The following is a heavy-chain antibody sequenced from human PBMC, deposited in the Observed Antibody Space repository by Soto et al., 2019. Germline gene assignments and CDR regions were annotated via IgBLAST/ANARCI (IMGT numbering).Heavy chain of an antibody. V-gene: IGHV4-59*08. CDR2: IYYSGST. J-gene: IGHJ6*03. CDR3: ARGDDFWSGYSYSMDV. Sequence: SETLSLTCTVSGGSISSYYWSWIRQPPGKGLEWIGYIYYSGSTNYNPSLKSRVTISVDTSKNQFSLKLSSVTAADTAVYYCARGDDFWSGYSYSMDVWGKGTTVTVSS. D-gene: IGHD3-3*01. CDR1: GGSISSYY.